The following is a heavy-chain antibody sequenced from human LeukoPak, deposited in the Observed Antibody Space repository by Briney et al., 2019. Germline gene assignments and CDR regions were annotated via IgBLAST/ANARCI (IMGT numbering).Heavy chain of an antibody. CDR3: ASLVGGYYPPVEAFDA. CDR2: INGDGSTT. J-gene: IGHJ3*01. CDR1: GFSFRSCW. D-gene: IGHD3-3*01. V-gene: IGHV3-74*01. Sequence: GGSLRLSCAASGFSFRSCWMHWVRQAPGKELVWVSRINGDGSTTNYADSVRGRFTISRDNAKNTLYLQTNSLRADDSAVYFCASLVGGYYPPVEAFDAWGQGTMVTVSS.